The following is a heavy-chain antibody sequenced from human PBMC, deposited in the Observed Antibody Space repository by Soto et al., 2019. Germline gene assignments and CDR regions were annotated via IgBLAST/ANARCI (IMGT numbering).Heavy chain of an antibody. J-gene: IGHJ4*02. V-gene: IGHV2-70*01. CDR2: LDCDDDK. Sequence: SGPTLVNPTQTLTLTCTFSGFSLSTSGMCVSWIRQPPGKALEWLALLDCDDDKYYSTSLKTRLTISKDTSKNQVVLTMTNMDPFDTATYNGAWISAKYYSSSRHSSHFWGQGTMVTVSS. CDR3: AWISAKYYSSSRHSSHF. D-gene: IGHD2-2*01. CDR1: GFSLSTSGMC.